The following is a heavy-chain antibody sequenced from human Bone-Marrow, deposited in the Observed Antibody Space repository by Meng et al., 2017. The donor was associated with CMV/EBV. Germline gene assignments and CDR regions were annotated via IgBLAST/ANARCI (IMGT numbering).Heavy chain of an antibody. CDR1: GYSFTSYW. CDR3: ARQNDFWSGSNWYKP. V-gene: IGHV5-51*01. Sequence: GESLKISCKGSGYSFTSYWIGWVRQMPGKGLEWMGIIYPGDSDTRYSPSFQGQVTISADKSISTAYLQWSSLKASDTAMYYCARQNDFWSGSNWYKPRGQGTLVTVSS. D-gene: IGHD3-3*01. J-gene: IGHJ5*02. CDR2: IYPGDSDT.